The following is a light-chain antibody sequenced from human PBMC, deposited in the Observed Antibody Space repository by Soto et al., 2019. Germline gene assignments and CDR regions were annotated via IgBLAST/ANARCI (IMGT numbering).Light chain of an antibody. CDR1: QSVSSY. Sequence: EIVLTQSPATLSLSPGERATLSCRASQSVSSYLAWYQQKPGQAPRLLIYDASNRATGIPARFSGSGSGTDFTLTISSLEPEDFAVYYRQQRSNWPRKLTFGGGTKVEIK. V-gene: IGKV3-11*01. CDR2: DAS. CDR3: QQRSNWPRKLT. J-gene: IGKJ4*01.